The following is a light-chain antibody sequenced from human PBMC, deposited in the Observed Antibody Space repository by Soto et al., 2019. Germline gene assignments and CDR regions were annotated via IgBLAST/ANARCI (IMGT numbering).Light chain of an antibody. J-gene: IGLJ1*01. V-gene: IGLV1-44*01. CDR2: NNN. Sequence: QSALTQPPSASGTPGQRVTISCSGSSSNIGSSIVNWYQQRPGTAPKLLIYNNNQRPSGVPDRFSGSKSGTSASLAISGLQSEDEAAYYCAAWDDSLNGYVFGTGTKVTVL. CDR1: SSNIGSSI. CDR3: AAWDDSLNGYV.